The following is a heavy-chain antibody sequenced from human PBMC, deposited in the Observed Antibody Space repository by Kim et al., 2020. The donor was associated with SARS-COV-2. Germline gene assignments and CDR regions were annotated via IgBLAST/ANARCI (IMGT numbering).Heavy chain of an antibody. CDR2: IYYSGST. Sequence: SETLSLTCTVSGGSISSSSYYWGWIRQPPGKGLEWIGSIYYSGSTYYNPSLKSRVTISVDTSKNQFSLKLSSVTAADTAVYYCARLFLGVLYYFDYWGQGTLVTVSS. CDR3: ARLFLGVLYYFDY. J-gene: IGHJ4*02. V-gene: IGHV4-39*01. CDR1: GGSISSSSYY.